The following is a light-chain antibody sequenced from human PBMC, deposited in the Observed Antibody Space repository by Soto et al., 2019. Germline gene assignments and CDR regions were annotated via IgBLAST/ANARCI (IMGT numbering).Light chain of an antibody. V-gene: IGKV1-39*01. J-gene: IGKJ5*01. CDR2: GAS. CDR3: QQRNSWPPIT. Sequence: IQMTQSPSSLSASVGDRVTITCRASQRISSYLNWYQQKPGKAPRLLIYGASSLRSGVPLRFSGSGSGTDFTLTISSLEPEDFATYYCQQRNSWPPITFGQGTRLEI. CDR1: QRISSY.